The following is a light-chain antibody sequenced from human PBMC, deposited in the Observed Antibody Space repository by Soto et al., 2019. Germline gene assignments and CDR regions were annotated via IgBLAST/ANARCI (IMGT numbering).Light chain of an antibody. CDR1: SSDVGRYNY. V-gene: IGLV2-8*01. Sequence: QSALTQPPSASGSPGQSVTISCTGTSSDVGRYNYVSWFQQHPGKAPKFMIYEVSKRPSGVPDRFSGSKSGNTASLTVSGLQAEDEADYYCSSYTSSSTRVFGGGTKLTVL. CDR2: EVS. J-gene: IGLJ3*02. CDR3: SSYTSSSTRV.